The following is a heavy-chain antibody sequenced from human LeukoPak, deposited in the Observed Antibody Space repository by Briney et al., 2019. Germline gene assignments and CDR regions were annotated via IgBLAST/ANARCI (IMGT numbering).Heavy chain of an antibody. CDR1: GGSVTSGRDY. V-gene: IGHV4-61*01. J-gene: IGHJ4*02. D-gene: IGHD6-13*01. Sequence: SETLSLTCSVSGGSVTSGRDYWTWIRQPPGKGLEWIGYIYVSGRTNYNPSLKSRVSISVDTSKNQFSLKLTSVTAADTAVYYCARPLKFIAAAGPGGYWGQGTLVTVSS. CDR2: IYVSGRT. CDR3: ARPLKFIAAAGPGGY.